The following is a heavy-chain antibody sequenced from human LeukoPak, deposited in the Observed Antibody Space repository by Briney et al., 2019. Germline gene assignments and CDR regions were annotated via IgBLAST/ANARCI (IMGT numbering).Heavy chain of an antibody. Sequence: PGGSLRLSCAASGFTVSSNYMIWVRQAPGKGLEWVSVIYSGGSTYYADSVKGRFTISRDNSKNTLFLQMNSLRAEDTAVYFCARVGRGYSFKVYYFDYWGQGTLVTVSS. J-gene: IGHJ4*02. D-gene: IGHD5-18*01. CDR2: IYSGGST. V-gene: IGHV3-53*05. CDR3: ARVGRGYSFKVYYFDY. CDR1: GFTVSSNY.